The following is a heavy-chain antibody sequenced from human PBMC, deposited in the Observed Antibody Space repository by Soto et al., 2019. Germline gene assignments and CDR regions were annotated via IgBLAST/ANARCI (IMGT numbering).Heavy chain of an antibody. V-gene: IGHV1-69*13. Sequence: SVEVSCKASGGTFSSYAISWVRQAPGQGLEWTGGLIPLFGTANDAQKFQGRVTITAEETASTAYMQRSSLRSEDTAVYYCAREVGATLNWFDPWGQGTLVTVSS. CDR1: GGTFSSYA. CDR2: LIPLFGTA. J-gene: IGHJ5*01. CDR3: AREVGATLNWFDP. D-gene: IGHD1-26*01.